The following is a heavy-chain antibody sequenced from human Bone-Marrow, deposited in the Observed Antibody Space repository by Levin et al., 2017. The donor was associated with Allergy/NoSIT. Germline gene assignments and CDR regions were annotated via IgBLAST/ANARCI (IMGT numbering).Heavy chain of an antibody. Sequence: GESLKISCAASGFTFSSYSMNWVRQAPGKGLEWVSSISSSSSYIYYADSVKGRFTISRDNAKNSLYLQMNSLRAEDTAVYYCARDSTVTDFDYWGQGTLVTVSS. CDR3: ARDSTVTDFDY. V-gene: IGHV3-21*01. CDR2: ISSSSSYI. J-gene: IGHJ4*02. CDR1: GFTFSSYS. D-gene: IGHD4-17*01.